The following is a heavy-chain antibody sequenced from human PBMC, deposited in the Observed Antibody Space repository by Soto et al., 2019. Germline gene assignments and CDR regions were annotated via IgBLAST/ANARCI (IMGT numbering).Heavy chain of an antibody. V-gene: IGHV3-23*01. Sequence: EVQLLESGGGLVQPGGSLRLSCAASRFTFSSYAMSWVRQAPGKGLEWVSGISGSGGSTYYADSVKGRFTISRDNSKNTLYLQVNSLRAEDMAVYYCGKDLRRATVTSFDYWGKGTLVTVSS. J-gene: IGHJ4*02. CDR1: RFTFSSYA. D-gene: IGHD5-12*01. CDR3: GKDLRRATVTSFDY. CDR2: ISGSGGST.